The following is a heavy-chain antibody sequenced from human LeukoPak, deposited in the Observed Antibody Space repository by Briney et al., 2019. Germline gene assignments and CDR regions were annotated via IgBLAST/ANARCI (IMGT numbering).Heavy chain of an antibody. CDR1: GFTFNNHG. J-gene: IGHJ5*02. D-gene: IGHD3-10*01. Sequence: GGSLRLSCAASGFTFNNHGMSWVRQAPGKGLEWVSAINRNGGSAYFADSVKGRFIISRDNSKNTLYLQMNSLRVKDTAVYYCAKDRWFGELESWGQGTLVTVSS. CDR3: AKDRWFGELES. CDR2: INRNGGSA. V-gene: IGHV3-23*01.